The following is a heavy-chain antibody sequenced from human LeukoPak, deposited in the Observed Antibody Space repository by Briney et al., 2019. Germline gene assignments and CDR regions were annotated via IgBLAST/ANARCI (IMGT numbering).Heavy chain of an antibody. D-gene: IGHD3-16*01. J-gene: IGHJ4*02. CDR3: TRAQVVGDFDS. Sequence: PGGSLRLSCAASGFTFDDSAVHWVRQASGKGLEWVGRIRSRANRYASAYAASVKGSFTLSRDDSNNTAYLQTNSLTPEDTAVYYCTRAQVVGDFDSGGQGPLSPVSP. CDR2: IRSRANRYAS. CDR1: GFTFDDSA. V-gene: IGHV3-73*01.